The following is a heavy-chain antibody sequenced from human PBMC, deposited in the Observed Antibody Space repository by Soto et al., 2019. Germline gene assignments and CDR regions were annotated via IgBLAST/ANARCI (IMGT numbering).Heavy chain of an antibody. Sequence: QVQLQESGPGLVKPSETLSLTCTVSGGSISSYYWSWIRQPPGKGLEWIGYIYYSGSTNYNPSLKSRVTTSVATSKTQFSLKLSSVTAADTAVYYCAAIVVVTATDAFDIWGQGTMVTVSS. CDR1: GGSISSYY. V-gene: IGHV4-59*01. J-gene: IGHJ3*02. D-gene: IGHD2-21*02. CDR2: IYYSGST. CDR3: AAIVVVTATDAFDI.